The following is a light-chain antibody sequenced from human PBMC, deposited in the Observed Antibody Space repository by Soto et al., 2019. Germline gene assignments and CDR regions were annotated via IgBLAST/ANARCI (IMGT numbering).Light chain of an antibody. J-gene: IGKJ2*01. CDR1: QSVSSTY. V-gene: IGKV3-20*01. CDR3: QRYDISPFP. Sequence: IVLTLSPGTLSLSPGERATLSCRASQSVSSTYLAWYQQKPGQAPRLLIYGASSRATGIPDRFSGSGSGTDFTLTITRLEPEDFAVYYCQRYDISPFPFGQGTKLEIK. CDR2: GAS.